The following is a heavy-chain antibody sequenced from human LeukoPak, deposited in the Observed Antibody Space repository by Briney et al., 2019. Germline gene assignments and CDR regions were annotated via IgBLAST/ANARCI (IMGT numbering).Heavy chain of an antibody. Sequence: ASVKVSCKASGYTFTRYYMHGVRQPPGQGLEWMGWNNPNSGGTNYAQKFQGWVTRTRDTSISTAYMELSRLRSDDTAVYYCARSSPRAGPGPDDYYGMDVWGQGTTVTVSS. V-gene: IGHV1-2*04. D-gene: IGHD3-10*01. CDR3: ARSSPRAGPGPDDYYGMDV. CDR1: GYTFTRYY. J-gene: IGHJ6*02. CDR2: NNPNSGGT.